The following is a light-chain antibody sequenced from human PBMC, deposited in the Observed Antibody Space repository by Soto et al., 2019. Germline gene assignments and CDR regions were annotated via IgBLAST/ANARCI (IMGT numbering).Light chain of an antibody. CDR2: GAS. CDR1: QSVSSN. Sequence: EIVMTPSPATLSLSPVERATLSCRASQSVSSNLAWYQQKPGQAPRLLIYGASSRATGIPDRFSGSGSGTDFTLTISRLEPEDFAVYYCQQYGSSPPKTFGQGTKVDIK. CDR3: QQYGSSPPKT. V-gene: IGKV3-20*01. J-gene: IGKJ1*01.